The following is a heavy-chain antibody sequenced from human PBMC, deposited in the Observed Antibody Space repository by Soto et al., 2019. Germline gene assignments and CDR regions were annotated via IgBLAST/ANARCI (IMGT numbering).Heavy chain of an antibody. D-gene: IGHD3-16*01. J-gene: IGHJ4*02. CDR2: IYWDDDM. Sequence: QITLKESGPALVKPTQPLTLTCTFSGVSLSTSGVGVGWIRQPPGKALEWLALIYWDDDMRYSPSLTSRLTITKDTSKNQVVLTMTNMDPTDTATYFCALSRLAFRGNFDYWGQGTLVTVSS. V-gene: IGHV2-5*02. CDR3: ALSRLAFRGNFDY. CDR1: GVSLSTSGVG.